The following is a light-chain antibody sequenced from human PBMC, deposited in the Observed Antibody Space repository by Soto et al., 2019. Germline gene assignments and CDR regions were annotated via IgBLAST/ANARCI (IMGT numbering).Light chain of an antibody. CDR2: DVS. J-gene: IGKJ2*01. V-gene: IGKV1-33*01. CDR3: QQYDSRPNT. CDR1: QDITLY. Sequence: DIQMTQSPSSLSASVGDRVTITCQASQDITLYLNWYRHKAGKAPNLLIHDVSTLETGVPARFSGRGSGTIFTLTIINLQPEDVATYYCQQYDSRPNTFGQGTKVEIK.